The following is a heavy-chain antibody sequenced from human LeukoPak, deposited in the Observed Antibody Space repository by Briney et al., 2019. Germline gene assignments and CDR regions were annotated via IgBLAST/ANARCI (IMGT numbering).Heavy chain of an antibody. D-gene: IGHD6-13*01. V-gene: IGHV3-23*01. CDR1: GFTFSSYA. CDR3: AKDLLVYSSSWYYFDY. Sequence: GGSLRLSCAASGFTFSSYAMSWVRQAPGKGLEWVSAISGSGGSTYYADSVKGRFTISRDNSKNTLYLQMNSLRAEDTAVYYCAKDLLVYSSSWYYFDYWGQGTLVTVSS. CDR2: ISGSGGST. J-gene: IGHJ4*02.